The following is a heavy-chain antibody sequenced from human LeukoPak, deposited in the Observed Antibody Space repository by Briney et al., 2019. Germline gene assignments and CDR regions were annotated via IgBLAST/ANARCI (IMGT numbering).Heavy chain of an antibody. CDR2: INPNSGGT. CDR3: AREWATVVTSLGGY. CDR1: GYTFTDYY. Sequence: SVKVSCKASGYTFTDYYMHWVRQAPGQGLEWMGWINPNSGGTNYAQKFQGRVTMTRDTSISTAYMELSRLRSDDTAVYYCAREWATVVTSLGGYWGQGTLVTVSS. V-gene: IGHV1-2*02. D-gene: IGHD4-23*01. J-gene: IGHJ4*02.